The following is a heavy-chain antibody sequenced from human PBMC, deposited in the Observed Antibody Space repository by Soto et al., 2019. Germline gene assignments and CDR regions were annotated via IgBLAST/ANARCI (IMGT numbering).Heavy chain of an antibody. Sequence: ASVKVFCKASGFTFTNYAMHWVRQAPGQRLEWMGWINAGNGNTKYSQKFQGRVTITRDTSASTAYMELSSLRSEDTAVYYCARGPGGPDGPGDYWGQGTLVTVSS. CDR2: INAGNGNT. CDR3: ARGPGGPDGPGDY. V-gene: IGHV1-3*01. CDR1: GFTFTNYA. J-gene: IGHJ4*02. D-gene: IGHD2-15*01.